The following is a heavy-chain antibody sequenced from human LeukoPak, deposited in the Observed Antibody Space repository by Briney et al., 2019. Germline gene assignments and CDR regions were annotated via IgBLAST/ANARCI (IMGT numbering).Heavy chain of an antibody. J-gene: IGHJ3*02. D-gene: IGHD5-18*01. CDR1: GYSFTSYW. CDR3: ARQGIQLWLTVHEAGSNAFDI. Sequence: GGSLRLSCAASGYSFTSYWIGWVRQMPGKGLEWMGIIYPGDSDTRYSPSFQGQVTISADKSISTAYLQWSSLKASDTAMYYCARQGIQLWLTVHEAGSNAFDIWGQGTMVTVSS. V-gene: IGHV5-51*01. CDR2: IYPGDSDT.